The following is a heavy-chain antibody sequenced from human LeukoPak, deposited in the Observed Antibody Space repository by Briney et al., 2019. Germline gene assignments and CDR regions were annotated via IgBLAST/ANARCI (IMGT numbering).Heavy chain of an antibody. J-gene: IGHJ5*02. V-gene: IGHV4-34*01. CDR2: INHSGST. CDR3: ARVGQQLACSHGLFDP. D-gene: IGHD6-13*01. Sequence: SETLSLTCAVYGGSFSGYYWSWIRQPPGKGLEWIGEINHSGSTNYNPSLKSRVTISVDTSKNQFSLKLSSVTAADTAMYYCARVGQQLACSHGLFDPWGQGTLVTVSS. CDR1: GGSFSGYY.